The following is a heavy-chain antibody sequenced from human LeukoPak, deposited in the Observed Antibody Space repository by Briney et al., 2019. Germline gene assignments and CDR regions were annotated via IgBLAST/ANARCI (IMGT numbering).Heavy chain of an antibody. J-gene: IGHJ5*02. V-gene: IGHV1-24*01. Sequence: GASVKVSCKVSGYTPTELSMHWVRQAPGKGLEWMGGFDPEDGETIYAQKFQGRVTMTEDTSTDTAYMELSSLRSEDTAVYYCATGTGYCSGGSCYRSTSDWFDPWGQGTLVTVSS. CDR3: ATGTGYCSGGSCYRSTSDWFDP. CDR1: GYTPTELS. D-gene: IGHD2-15*01. CDR2: FDPEDGET.